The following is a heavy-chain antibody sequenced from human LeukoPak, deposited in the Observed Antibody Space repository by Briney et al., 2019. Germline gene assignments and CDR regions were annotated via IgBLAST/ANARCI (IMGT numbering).Heavy chain of an antibody. CDR3: ARGGWTGNSGSYFDY. CDR2: IYYSGST. J-gene: IGHJ4*02. CDR1: GGSISSSSYY. V-gene: IGHV4-39*07. Sequence: SETLSLTCTVSGGSISSSSYYWGWIRQPPGKGLEWIGSIYYSGSTYYNPSLKSRVTISVDTSKNQFSLKLSSVTAADTAVYYCARGGWTGNSGSYFDYWGQGTLVTVSS. D-gene: IGHD4-23*01.